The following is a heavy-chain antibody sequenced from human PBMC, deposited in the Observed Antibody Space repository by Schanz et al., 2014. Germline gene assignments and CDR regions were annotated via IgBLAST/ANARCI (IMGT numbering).Heavy chain of an antibody. J-gene: IGHJ4*02. CDR3: ARGSPENMIRGELDY. D-gene: IGHD3-10*01. CDR2: INLSGGST. CDR1: GYTFTSHG. Sequence: QVQLVQSGAEVKKPGASVKVSCKASGYTFTSHGISWVRQAPGQGLEWMGIINLSGGSTTYAQKFRGAVTLTTDTSTDTAYLELTSLRSEDTAVYYCARGSPENMIRGELDYWGQGTLVTVSS. V-gene: IGHV1-46*03.